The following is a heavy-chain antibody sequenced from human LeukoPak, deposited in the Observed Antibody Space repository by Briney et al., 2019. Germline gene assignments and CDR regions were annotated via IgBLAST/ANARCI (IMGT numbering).Heavy chain of an antibody. CDR3: ARGTVTTYYYYGMDV. CDR2: INSNGGST. CDR1: GFTFSSYA. Sequence: GGSLRLSCAASGFTFSSYAMHWVRQAPGKGLEYVSGINSNGGSTYYANSVKGRFTISRDNSKNTLYLQMGSLRAEDVAVYYCARGTVTTYYYYGMDVWGQGTTVTVSS. V-gene: IGHV3-64*01. J-gene: IGHJ6*02. D-gene: IGHD4-17*01.